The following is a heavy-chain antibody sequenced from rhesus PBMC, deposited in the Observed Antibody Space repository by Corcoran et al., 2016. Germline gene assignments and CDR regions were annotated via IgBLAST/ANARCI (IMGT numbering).Heavy chain of an antibody. D-gene: IGHD4-29*01. CDR3: ATDTVATTGSLSY. CDR1: GFTFSSCG. CDR2: IISNGAST. Sequence: EVQLVETGGGLVQPGGSLNLSCAAYGFTFSSCGRSWVRQAPGKGLEWVSTIISNGASTYYADSVKCRLTISRDNSKNTLSLQMNSLRGEDTAVYYCATDTVATTGSLSYWGQGVLVTVSS. J-gene: IGHJ4*01. V-gene: IGHV3S5*01.